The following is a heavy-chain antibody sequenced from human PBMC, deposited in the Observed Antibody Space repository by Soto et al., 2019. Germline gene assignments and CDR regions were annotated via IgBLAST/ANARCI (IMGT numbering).Heavy chain of an antibody. CDR1: GGSISSYY. Sequence: PSETLSLTCTVSGGSISSYYWSWIRQPPGKGLEWIGYIYYSGSTNYNPSLKSRVTISVDTSKNQFSLKLSSATAADTAVYYCARSGYSYGSFLWGQGTLVTVSS. CDR3: ARSGYSYGSFL. J-gene: IGHJ4*02. D-gene: IGHD5-18*01. CDR2: IYYSGST. V-gene: IGHV4-59*01.